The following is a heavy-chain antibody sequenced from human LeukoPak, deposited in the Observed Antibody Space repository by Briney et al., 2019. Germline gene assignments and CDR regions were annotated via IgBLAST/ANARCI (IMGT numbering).Heavy chain of an antibody. CDR3: ARGPPEYCSGGSCYCGRNWIDP. D-gene: IGHD2-15*01. CDR1: GYTFTSCA. V-gene: IGHV1-2*02. Sequence: ASVKVSCKASGYTFTSCAISWVRQAPGQGLEWMGWIYPNSGGADYARKFQGRVTITRDTSINTAYMALSRLKSDDTAVYYCARGPPEYCSGGSCYCGRNWIDPWGQGTLVTVSS. J-gene: IGHJ5*02. CDR2: IYPNSGGA.